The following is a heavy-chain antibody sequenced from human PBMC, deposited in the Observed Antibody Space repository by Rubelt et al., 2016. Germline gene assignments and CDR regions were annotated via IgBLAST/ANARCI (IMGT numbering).Heavy chain of an antibody. CDR1: GFTFSSYA. Sequence: EVQLLESGGGLVQPGGSLRLSCAASGFTFSSYAMSWVRQAPGKGLEWVSAISGSGGSTYYADSVNGRFTISRDKSKNTLYLQMNSLRAEDTAVYYCAKGGVGGYYGSGSYPDVWGQGTTVTVSS. D-gene: IGHD3-10*01. CDR3: AKGGVGGYYGSGSYPDV. J-gene: IGHJ6*02. CDR2: ISGSGGST. V-gene: IGHV3-23*01.